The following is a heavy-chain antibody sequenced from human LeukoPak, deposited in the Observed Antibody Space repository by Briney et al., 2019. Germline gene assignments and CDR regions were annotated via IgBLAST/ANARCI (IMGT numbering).Heavy chain of an antibody. D-gene: IGHD2-21*01. CDR3: ARADRLHGGPYLIGP. Sequence: ASVKVSCKTSGYSFIDYYMHWVRQAPGQGLEWMGWINPNSGGTSSAQKFQGRVTMTRDTSITTVYMEVSWLTPDDTAIYYCARADRLHGGPYLIGPWGQGTLVTVSS. CDR2: INPNSGGT. CDR1: GYSFIDYY. J-gene: IGHJ5*02. V-gene: IGHV1-2*02.